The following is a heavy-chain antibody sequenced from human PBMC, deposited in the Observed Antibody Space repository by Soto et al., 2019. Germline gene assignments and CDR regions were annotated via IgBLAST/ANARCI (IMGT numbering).Heavy chain of an antibody. J-gene: IGHJ5*02. D-gene: IGHD2-15*01. Sequence: PSETLSLTCSVSGGSISSGYYYWSWIRQPPGKGLEWIGNIYYSGNTYYNPSLKSRLIISIDTSKNQFSLKVGSVTAADTAVYYCARHLRQGQRINWFDPWGQGTLVTVSS. V-gene: IGHV4-30-4*01. CDR2: IYYSGNT. CDR1: GGSISSGYYY. CDR3: ARHLRQGQRINWFDP.